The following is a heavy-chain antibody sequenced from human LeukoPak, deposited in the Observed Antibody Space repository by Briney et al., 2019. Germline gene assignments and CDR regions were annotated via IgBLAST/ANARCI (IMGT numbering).Heavy chain of an antibody. J-gene: IGHJ4*02. CDR2: IKEDGSDK. CDR3: ATLAFDS. Sequence: GGSLRLSCTASGFTFSRSWMHWVCQAPGKGLEWVADIKEDGSDKYYGDSVKGRFTISRDNAKNSVYLQMNSLSPEDTAIYFCATLAFDSWGRGTLVTVSS. V-gene: IGHV3-7*01. D-gene: IGHD3-3*02. CDR1: GFTFSRSW.